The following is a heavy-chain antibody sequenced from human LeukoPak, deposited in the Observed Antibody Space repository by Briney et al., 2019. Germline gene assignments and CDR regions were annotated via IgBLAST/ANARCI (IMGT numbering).Heavy chain of an antibody. CDR3: ARCYGDYLGLDFDY. V-gene: IGHV1-18*01. CDR1: GYTFTSYG. Sequence: ASVKVSCKASGYTFTSYGISWVGQAPGQGLEWMGWISAYNGNTNYAQKLQGRVTMTTDTSTSTAYMELRSLRSDDTAVYYCARCYGDYLGLDFDYWGQGTLVTVSS. D-gene: IGHD4-17*01. J-gene: IGHJ4*02. CDR2: ISAYNGNT.